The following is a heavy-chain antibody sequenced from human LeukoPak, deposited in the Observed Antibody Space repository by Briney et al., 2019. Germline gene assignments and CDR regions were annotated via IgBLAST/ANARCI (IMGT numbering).Heavy chain of an antibody. CDR1: GITLSNYG. CDR3: AKGAAAGLVDWFDP. Sequence: GGSLRLSCAVSGITLSNYGMSWVRQAPGKGLEWVAGLSGSGGGTNYADSVKGRFTISRDNSKNTLYLIMNSLRAEDTAVYYCAKGAAAGLVDWFDPWGQGTLVAVSS. J-gene: IGHJ5*02. CDR2: LSGSGGGT. D-gene: IGHD6-13*01. V-gene: IGHV3-23*01.